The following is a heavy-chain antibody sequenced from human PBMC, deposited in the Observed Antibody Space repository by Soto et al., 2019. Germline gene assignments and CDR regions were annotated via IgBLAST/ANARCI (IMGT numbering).Heavy chain of an antibody. CDR2: ISGKSGST. D-gene: IGHD2-2*01. CDR1: GFTFSTYS. V-gene: IGHV3-23*01. CDR3: AKAGRTTIIVPAATYYFDY. Sequence: GGSLRLSCVASGFTFSTYSMTWVRQAPGKGLEWISAISGKSGSTYYADSVKGRFTISRDNSKNTLYLQMNSLRAEDTAVYYCAKAGRTTIIVPAATYYFDYWGQGTLVTVSS. J-gene: IGHJ4*02.